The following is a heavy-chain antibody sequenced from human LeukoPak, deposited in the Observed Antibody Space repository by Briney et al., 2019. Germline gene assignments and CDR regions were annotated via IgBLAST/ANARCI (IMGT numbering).Heavy chain of an antibody. CDR2: ISSSSGTI. CDR1: GFTFSSYE. Sequence: SGGSLRLSCAASGFTFSSYEMNWVHQAPGKGLEWVSYISSSSGTIYYADSVKGRFTISRDNAKNSLYLQMNSLRDEDTAVYYCARAITVTNPYYFDSWGQGTLVTVSS. V-gene: IGHV3-48*02. CDR3: ARAITVTNPYYFDS. J-gene: IGHJ4*02. D-gene: IGHD4-17*01.